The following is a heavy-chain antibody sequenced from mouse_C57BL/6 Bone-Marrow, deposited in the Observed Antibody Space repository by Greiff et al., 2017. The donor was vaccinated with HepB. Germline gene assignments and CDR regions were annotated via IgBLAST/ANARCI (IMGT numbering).Heavy chain of an antibody. Sequence: QVQLHHPCSELARPVSSVKLSCKASGYTFTSYGISWVKQRTGRGLEWIGEIYPRSGNTYYNEKFKGKATLTADKSSSTAYMELRSLTSEDSAVYFCARDFHYDGGLDDWGQGTTLTVSS. CDR3: ARDFHYDGGLDD. D-gene: IGHD1-1*02. CDR2: IYPRSGNT. CDR1: GYTFTSYG. V-gene: IGHV1-81*01. J-gene: IGHJ2*01.